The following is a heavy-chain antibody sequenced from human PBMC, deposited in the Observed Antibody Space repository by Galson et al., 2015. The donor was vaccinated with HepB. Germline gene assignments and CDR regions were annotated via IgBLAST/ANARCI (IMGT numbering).Heavy chain of an antibody. CDR3: AVGQGSGYYHPFDY. V-gene: IGHV1-3*01. J-gene: IGHJ4*02. D-gene: IGHD3-22*01. Sequence: SVKVSCKASGYTFTSYGLHWVRQAPGQRLEWMGWINVGNGNTKYSQKFQGRVTITRDTSASTAYMELSSLRSEDTAVYYCAVGQGSGYYHPFDYWGQGTLVTVSS. CDR2: INVGNGNT. CDR1: GYTFTSYG.